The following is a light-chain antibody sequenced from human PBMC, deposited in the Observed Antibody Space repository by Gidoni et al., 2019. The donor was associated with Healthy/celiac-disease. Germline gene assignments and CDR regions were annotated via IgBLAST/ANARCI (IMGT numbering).Light chain of an antibody. V-gene: IGKV3-11*01. CDR2: YAS. Sequence: EFVLTQSPATLSLSPGERATIACRASQSVSSYLGWYQQKPGQAPRLLIHYASNRATGIPARFSGSGSGTDFTLTFSSLEPEDFAVYYCQQRSNWPPGFGGXTKVEIK. CDR3: QQRSNWPPG. J-gene: IGKJ4*01. CDR1: QSVSSY.